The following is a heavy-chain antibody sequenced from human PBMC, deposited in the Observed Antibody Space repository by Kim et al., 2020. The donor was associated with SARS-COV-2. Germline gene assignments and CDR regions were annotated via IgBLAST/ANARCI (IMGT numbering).Heavy chain of an antibody. J-gene: IGHJ5*02. D-gene: IGHD3-10*01. CDR3: ARDPRAFFPYGSGSNSPELTTNWFDP. CDR2: ISYDGSNK. V-gene: IGHV3-30*04. Sequence: GGSLRLSCAASGFTFSSYAMHWVRQAPGKGLEWVAVISYDGSNKYYADSVKGRFTISRDNSKNTLYLQMNSLRAEDTAVYYCARDPRAFFPYGSGSNSPELTTNWFDPWGQGTLVTVSS. CDR1: GFTFSSYA.